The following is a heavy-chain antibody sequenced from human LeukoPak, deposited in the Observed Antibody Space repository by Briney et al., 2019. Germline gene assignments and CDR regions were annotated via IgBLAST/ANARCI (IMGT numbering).Heavy chain of an antibody. Sequence: PSETLSLTCTVSGDSINDHYWCWIRQPPGEGLEWIRYIYSSVTTNYNPSLKSRVTISIDTSKSQFSLKLTSVTAADTGVYYCARQRCSGNTCYRVDQLYYMDVWGKGTTVTVSS. CDR1: GDSINDHY. J-gene: IGHJ6*03. D-gene: IGHD2-15*01. CDR2: IYSSVTT. V-gene: IGHV4-4*09. CDR3: ARQRCSGNTCYRVDQLYYMDV.